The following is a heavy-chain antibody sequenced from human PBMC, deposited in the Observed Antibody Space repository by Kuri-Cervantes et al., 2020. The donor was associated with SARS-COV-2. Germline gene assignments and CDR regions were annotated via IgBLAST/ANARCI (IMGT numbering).Heavy chain of an antibody. CDR2: IYYTGNT. CDR3: ATLPLSITIFGEVIGWFDP. D-gene: IGHD3-3*01. J-gene: IGHJ5*02. CDR1: GRSISSSSYY. V-gene: IGHV4-39*01. Sequence: SETLSLTCTVSGRSISSSSYYWGWIRQPPGKGLEWIGSIYYTGNTYYSASLKSRVTISVDTSKNQFSLKLNSVTAADTAVYYCATLPLSITIFGEVIGWFDPWGQGTLVTVSS.